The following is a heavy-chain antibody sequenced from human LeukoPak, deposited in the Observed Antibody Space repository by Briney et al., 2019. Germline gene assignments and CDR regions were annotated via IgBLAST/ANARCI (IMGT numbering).Heavy chain of an antibody. CDR2: TRNKANSYTT. V-gene: IGHV3-72*01. CDR1: GFTFSDHY. D-gene: IGHD3-10*01. Sequence: GGSLRLSCAASGFTFSDHYMDWVRQAPGKGLEWVGRTRNKANSYTTEYAASVKGRFTISRDDSKNSLYLQMNSLKTEVTAVYYCARGVDYYGSGSEGYFDYWGQGTLVTVSS. CDR3: ARGVDYYGSGSEGYFDY. J-gene: IGHJ4*02.